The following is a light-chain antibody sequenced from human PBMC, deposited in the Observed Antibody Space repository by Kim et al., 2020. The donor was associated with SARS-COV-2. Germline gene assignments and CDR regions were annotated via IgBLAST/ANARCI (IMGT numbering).Light chain of an antibody. J-gene: IGKJ4*01. Sequence: ATINCRSSQSVLYSSNNKNFLAWYQQKPGQPPKLLIYWASTRESGVPDRFSGSGSGTDFTLTISSLQAEDVAVYYCQQYYSTPLTFGGGTKVDIK. CDR2: WAS. CDR1: QSVLYSSNNKNF. CDR3: QQYYSTPLT. V-gene: IGKV4-1*01.